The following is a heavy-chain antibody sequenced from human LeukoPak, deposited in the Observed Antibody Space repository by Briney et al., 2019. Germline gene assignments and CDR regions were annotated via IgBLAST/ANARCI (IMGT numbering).Heavy chain of an antibody. CDR2: ISTTGGYT. Sequence: PGGSLRLSCVGSGFSFSTYDKGWVRQTPGKGLEWVSAISTTGGYTEDADSVKGRFTISRDNSQNTLFLQMHSLRAEDTAVYYCAKKPATIKFPFDIWGQGTLVTVSP. CDR3: AKKPATIKFPFDI. CDR1: GFSFSTYD. J-gene: IGHJ4*02. D-gene: IGHD5-24*01. V-gene: IGHV3-23*01.